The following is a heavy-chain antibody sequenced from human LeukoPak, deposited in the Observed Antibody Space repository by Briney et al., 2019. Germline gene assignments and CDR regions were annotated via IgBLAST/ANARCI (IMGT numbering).Heavy chain of an antibody. Sequence: SATLSLTCAVSGGSISSGNWWSWVRQPPGTGLEWIVEFYDGWSSNHNPSLRSRVTISVDKSNYQFYLKLNSVTAADTAVYYCARHQVGANTFDYWGQGTLVTDFS. CDR2: FYDGWSS. D-gene: IGHD1-26*01. J-gene: IGHJ4*02. CDR1: GGSISSGNW. CDR3: ARHQVGANTFDY. V-gene: IGHV4-4*02.